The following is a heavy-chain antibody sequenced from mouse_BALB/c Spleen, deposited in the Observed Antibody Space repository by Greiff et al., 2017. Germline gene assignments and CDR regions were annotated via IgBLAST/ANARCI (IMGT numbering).Heavy chain of an antibody. CDR3: TVYGYDGFAY. CDR1: GYTFTSYY. J-gene: IGHJ3*01. Sequence: QVQLKQSGAELVKPGASVQLSCKASGYTFTSYYMYWVKQRPGQGLEWIGEINPSNGGTNFNEKFKSKATLTVDKSSSTAYMQLSSLTSEDSAVYYCTVYGYDGFAYWGQGTLVAVAA. D-gene: IGHD2-2*01. V-gene: IGHV1S81*02. CDR2: INPSNGGT.